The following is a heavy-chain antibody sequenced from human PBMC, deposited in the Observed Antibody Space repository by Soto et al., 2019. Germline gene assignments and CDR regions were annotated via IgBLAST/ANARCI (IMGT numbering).Heavy chain of an antibody. J-gene: IGHJ6*02. Sequence: GGSLRLSCAASGFTVSSNYMSWVRQAPGKGLEWVSVIYSGGSTYYADSVKGRFTISRHNTKNTLYLQMIILRAEDTAVYYCARAPAAAAERMDVWGQGTTVTVSS. D-gene: IGHD6-13*01. V-gene: IGHV3-53*04. CDR1: GFTVSSNY. CDR3: ARAPAAAAERMDV. CDR2: IYSGGST.